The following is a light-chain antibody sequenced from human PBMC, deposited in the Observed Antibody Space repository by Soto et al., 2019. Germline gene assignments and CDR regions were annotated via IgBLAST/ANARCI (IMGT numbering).Light chain of an antibody. J-gene: IGLJ2*01. CDR2: NHD. Sequence: QSVLTQSPSASGTPGQRVTISCSGSSSNIGSNYVYWYQQLPGTAPKLLIYNHDQRPSGVPDRFSGSKSGTSASLAISGLRSEDEADYYCQSYDSNLLGVIFGVGTKLTVL. CDR3: QSYDSNLLGVI. V-gene: IGLV1-47*02. CDR1: SSNIGSNY.